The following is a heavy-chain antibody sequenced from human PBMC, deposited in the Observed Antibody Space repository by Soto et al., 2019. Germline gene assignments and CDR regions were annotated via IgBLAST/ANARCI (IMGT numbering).Heavy chain of an antibody. D-gene: IGHD3-22*01. CDR1: GGSISSGDYY. J-gene: IGHJ4*02. CDR3: ARVGGSDSSGYWPFDY. V-gene: IGHV4-30-4*01. Sequence: QVQLQESGPGLVKPSQTLSLTCTVSGGSISSGDYYWSWIRQPPGKGLEWIGYIYYSGSTYYNPSLKSRVTISVDTSKNQFSLKLSSVTAADTAVYYCARVGGSDSSGYWPFDYWGQXTLXXXS. CDR2: IYYSGST.